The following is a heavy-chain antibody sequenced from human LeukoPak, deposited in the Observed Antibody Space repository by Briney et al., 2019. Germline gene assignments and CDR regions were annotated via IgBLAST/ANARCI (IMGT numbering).Heavy chain of an antibody. CDR2: IHSSGST. J-gene: IGHJ4*02. CDR1: GGSIRNYY. D-gene: IGHD5-18*01. Sequence: PSETLTLTCTVSGGSIRNYYWSWIRQPPGKGLEWIGYIHSSGSTNYNPSLKSRVIISIDTSKNQFSLRLSSVTAADTAVYYCARENDRYGRIDYWGQGTQVTVSS. V-gene: IGHV4-59*01. CDR3: ARENDRYGRIDY.